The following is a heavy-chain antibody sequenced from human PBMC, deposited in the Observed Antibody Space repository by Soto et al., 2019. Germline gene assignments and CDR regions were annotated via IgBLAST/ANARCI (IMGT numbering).Heavy chain of an antibody. CDR1: GLTFSNYA. V-gene: IGHV3-30-3*01. J-gene: IGHJ6*02. D-gene: IGHD5-18*01. CDR3: ARDTGPNGYNYYYFGMDV. Sequence: PGGSLRLSCAASGLTFSNYAMHWGRQAPGKGLEWVAVISYDGSDKYNANSVKGRFTISRDNPKNTLYLQMNSLRAEDTAVYYCARDTGPNGYNYYYFGMDVWGQGTTVTVSS. CDR2: ISYDGSDK.